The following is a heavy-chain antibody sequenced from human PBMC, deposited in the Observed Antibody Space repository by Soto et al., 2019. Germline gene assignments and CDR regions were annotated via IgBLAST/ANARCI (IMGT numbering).Heavy chain of an antibody. D-gene: IGHD2-15*01. Sequence: QVQLVQSGAEVKKPGASVKVSCKASGYTFTSYGISWVRQAPGQGLEWMGWISAYNGNTNYAQKLQGRVTMTTDTSTSTAYMERRSLRSDDTAVYYDARDSRPLRPLYHYGMDVWGQGTTVTVSS. CDR2: ISAYNGNT. CDR1: GYTFTSYG. CDR3: ARDSRPLRPLYHYGMDV. V-gene: IGHV1-18*01. J-gene: IGHJ6*02.